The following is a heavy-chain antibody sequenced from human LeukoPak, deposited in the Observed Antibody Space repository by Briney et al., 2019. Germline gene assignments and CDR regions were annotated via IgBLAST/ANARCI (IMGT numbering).Heavy chain of an antibody. Sequence: SVTVSYKASRGTFNSYAISWVRQAPGQGLEWMGRIIPILGIANYAQKFQGGVTITADKSTSTAYMELSSLRSEDTAVYYSARMKSIAAGQAWFDPWGQGTLVTVSS. CDR2: IIPILGIA. V-gene: IGHV1-69*04. J-gene: IGHJ5*02. CDR1: RGTFNSYA. CDR3: ARMKSIAAGQAWFDP. D-gene: IGHD6-6*01.